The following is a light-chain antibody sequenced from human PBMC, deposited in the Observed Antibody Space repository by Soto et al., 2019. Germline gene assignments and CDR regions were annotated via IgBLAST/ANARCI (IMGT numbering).Light chain of an antibody. J-gene: IGKJ4*01. CDR2: WAS. CDR3: HTYFDVPFT. CDR1: RSVLYKSNNKNH. V-gene: IGKV4-1*01. Sequence: DIVMTQSPDSLAVSLGESATMNCKCSRSVLYKSNNKNHLAWYQQKPGQPPQLIIYWASTRESGVPERFSGSGSVTDFTLTISGLEADYVAFDWWHTYFDVPFTFGGGTKVEI.